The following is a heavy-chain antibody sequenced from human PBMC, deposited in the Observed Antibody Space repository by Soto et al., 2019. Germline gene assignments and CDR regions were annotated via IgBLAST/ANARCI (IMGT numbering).Heavy chain of an antibody. CDR2: IVPIFGTA. J-gene: IGHJ4*02. D-gene: IGHD2-15*01. Sequence: QVQLVQSGAEVKKPGSSVKVSCKVSGGTFNSYAISWVRQAPGQGLEWMGGIVPIFGTANYAQKFQGRVTITADRSTSTAYMELTRLTSEDTAVYYCARDSRPAVAPSTTAEVDYWGQGTLVTVSS. V-gene: IGHV1-69*06. CDR1: GGTFNSYA. CDR3: ARDSRPAVAPSTTAEVDY.